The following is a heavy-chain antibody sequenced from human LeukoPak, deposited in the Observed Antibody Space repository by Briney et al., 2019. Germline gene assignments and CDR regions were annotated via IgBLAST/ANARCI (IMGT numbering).Heavy chain of an antibody. D-gene: IGHD2-2*01. Sequence: PGGSLRLSCAASAFTVSSNYMSWVRQAPGKGLEWVSVIYSGGSTYYADSVKGRFTISRDNSKNTLYLQMNSLRAEDTAVYYCARGCPRSTSCYGYYSDYCGQGTLVTVSS. J-gene: IGHJ4*02. V-gene: IGHV3-53*01. CDR2: IYSGGST. CDR1: AFTVSSNY. CDR3: ARGCPRSTSCYGYYSDY.